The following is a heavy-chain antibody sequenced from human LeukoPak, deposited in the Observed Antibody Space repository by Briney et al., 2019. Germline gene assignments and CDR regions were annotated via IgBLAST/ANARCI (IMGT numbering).Heavy chain of an antibody. Sequence: GGSLRLSCAASRFTFRNYAMHWVRQAPGKGLEWVAVISSDGTNKDYADSVNGRFIISRDNSKNTLYLQMNRLRADDTSVYYCARDRSQEFDPWGQGTLVTVSS. D-gene: IGHD3-10*01. CDR3: ARDRSQEFDP. V-gene: IGHV3-30*04. J-gene: IGHJ5*02. CDR1: RFTFRNYA. CDR2: ISSDGTNK.